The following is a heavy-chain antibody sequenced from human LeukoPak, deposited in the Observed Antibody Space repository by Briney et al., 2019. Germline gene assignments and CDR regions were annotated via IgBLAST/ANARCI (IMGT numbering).Heavy chain of an antibody. J-gene: IGHJ6*02. D-gene: IGHD6-25*01. Sequence: PSATLSLTCNASGGSISSYYSSWIRQPPGKGLEWIGCIYYSGSTNYNPSLKSRVTISVDTSKNQFTLKLSSVTAADTAVYYCARGREGSGWVEDVWGQGTTVTVSS. V-gene: IGHV4-59*01. CDR3: ARGREGSGWVEDV. CDR2: IYYSGST. CDR1: GGSISSYY.